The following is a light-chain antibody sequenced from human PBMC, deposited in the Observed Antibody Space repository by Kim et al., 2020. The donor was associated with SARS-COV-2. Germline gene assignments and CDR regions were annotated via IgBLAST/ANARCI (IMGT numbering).Light chain of an antibody. V-gene: IGLV3-27*01. CDR3: YSAADNNWV. CDR2: KDS. J-gene: IGLJ3*02. Sequence: SYELTQPSSVSVSPGQTARITCSGDVLKKKYARWFQQKPGQAPVLVIYKDSERPSGIPERFSGSSSGTTVTLTISGAQVEDEADYYCYSAADNNWV. CDR1: VLKKKY.